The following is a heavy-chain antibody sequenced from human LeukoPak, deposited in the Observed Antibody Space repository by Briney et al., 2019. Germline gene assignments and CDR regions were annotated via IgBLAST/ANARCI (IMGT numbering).Heavy chain of an antibody. D-gene: IGHD3-3*01. Sequence: GGSLRLSCAASGFTFSSYAMSWVRQAPGKGLEWVSGISGSGGSTYYADSVKGRFTISRDNSKNTLYLQMNSLRAEDTAVYYCAKVGDDFWSGYYRRPVDYYYYGMVVWGQGTTVTVSS. CDR1: GFTFSSYA. J-gene: IGHJ6*02. CDR2: ISGSGGST. CDR3: AKVGDDFWSGYYRRPVDYYYYGMVV. V-gene: IGHV3-23*01.